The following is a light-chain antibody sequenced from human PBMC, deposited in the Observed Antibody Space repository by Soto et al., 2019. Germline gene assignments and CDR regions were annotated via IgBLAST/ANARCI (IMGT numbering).Light chain of an antibody. V-gene: IGLV2-14*01. CDR1: SSDVGGYNS. CDR3: SSYTTSNTWV. CDR2: EVS. Sequence: QSALTQPASVSGSPGQSITISCTGTSSDVGGYNSVSWYQQHPGKAPKLMIYEVSNRPSGVSNRFSGSKSGNTASLTISGLQAEDEADYYCSSYTTSNTWVFGRGTKLTVL. J-gene: IGLJ3*02.